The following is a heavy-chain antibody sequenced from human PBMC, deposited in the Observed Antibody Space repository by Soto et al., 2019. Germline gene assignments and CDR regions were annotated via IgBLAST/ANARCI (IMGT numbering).Heavy chain of an antibody. V-gene: IGHV1-69*01. CDR3: ASLNNWSSGDGRIDV. CDR1: GGTFNTYT. D-gene: IGHD1-26*01. Sequence: QVQLVQSGAEVKKPGSSVKVSCKASGGTFNTYTISWVRQVPGQGLEWMGGIMPLYAKPTYAQPFLGRLTIAADEHTSTVYMELSRLRSEDTDLYYCASLNNWSSGDGRIDVWGRGTAVSVSS. J-gene: IGHJ6*02. CDR2: IMPLYAKP.